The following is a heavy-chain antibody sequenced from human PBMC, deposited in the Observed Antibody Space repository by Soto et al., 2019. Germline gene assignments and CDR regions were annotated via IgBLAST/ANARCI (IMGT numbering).Heavy chain of an antibody. Sequence: ASVKVSCKVSGYTLTELSMHWVRQAPGKGLEWMGGFDPEDGETIYAQKFQGRVTMTEDTSTDTAYMELSSLRSEDTAVYYCATGPRGDSYYYYYYYMAVWGKGTTVTVSS. CDR1: GYTLTELS. CDR3: ATGPRGDSYYYYYYYMAV. CDR2: FDPEDGET. V-gene: IGHV1-24*01. D-gene: IGHD4-17*01. J-gene: IGHJ6*03.